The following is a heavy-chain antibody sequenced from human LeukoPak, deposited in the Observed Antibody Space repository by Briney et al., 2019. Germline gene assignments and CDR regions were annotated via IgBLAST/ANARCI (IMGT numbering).Heavy chain of an antibody. CDR1: GFTFSSYA. CDR3: AKGGVRYCSGGSCYSIY. Sequence: GGSLRLSCAASGFTFSSYAMSWVRQAPGKGLEWVSAISGSGGSTYYADSVKGRFTISRDNSKNTLYLQMNSLRAEDTAVYYCAKGGVRYCSGGSCYSIYWGQGTLVTVSS. J-gene: IGHJ4*02. D-gene: IGHD2-15*01. CDR2: ISGSGGST. V-gene: IGHV3-23*01.